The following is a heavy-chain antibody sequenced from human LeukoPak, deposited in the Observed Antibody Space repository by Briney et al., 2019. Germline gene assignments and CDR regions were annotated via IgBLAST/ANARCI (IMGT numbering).Heavy chain of an antibody. D-gene: IGHD3-10*01. V-gene: IGHV1-2*02. Sequence: ASVRVSCKTSGYTFSGNYIYWVRQAPGQGLEWMGWINPNSGDTNYAQKFQGRVTMTRDTSISTAYMDLSSLISGDTAVYYCARGGSSSGSYYYGVDARGQGTTVTVSS. CDR3: ARGGSSSGSYYYGVDA. J-gene: IGHJ6*02. CDR1: GYTFSGNY. CDR2: INPNSGDT.